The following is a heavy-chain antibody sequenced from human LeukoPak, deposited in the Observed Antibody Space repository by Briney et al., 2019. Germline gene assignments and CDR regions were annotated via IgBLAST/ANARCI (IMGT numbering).Heavy chain of an antibody. J-gene: IGHJ4*02. CDR3: ARELTIGNSRDY. CDR2: INPSGGST. CDR1: GYTFTSYY. Sequence: ASVKVSCKASGYTFTSYYMHWVRQAPGQGLGWMGIINPSGGSTSYAQKFQGRVTMTRDTSTSTVYMELSSLRSEDTAVYYCARELTIGNSRDYWGQGTLVTVSS. D-gene: IGHD4/OR15-4a*01. V-gene: IGHV1-46*01.